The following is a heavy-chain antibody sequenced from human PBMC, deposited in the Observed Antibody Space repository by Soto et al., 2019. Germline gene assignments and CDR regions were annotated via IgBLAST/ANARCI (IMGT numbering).Heavy chain of an antibody. V-gene: IGHV1-18*01. Sequence: QVQLEQSGAEVKKPGASVRVSCKASGYSFNDYGMIWVRQAPGQGLEWMGWIGPYEGVTNHAQTFQGRVTMTVDTSTTTADMELRSLRSDDTAIYYCARCYCSVGSCYTCWHFDLWGPGTLVTVTA. CDR3: ARCYCSVGSCYTCWHFDL. CDR1: GYSFNDYG. J-gene: IGHJ2*01. CDR2: IGPYEGVT. D-gene: IGHD2-15*01.